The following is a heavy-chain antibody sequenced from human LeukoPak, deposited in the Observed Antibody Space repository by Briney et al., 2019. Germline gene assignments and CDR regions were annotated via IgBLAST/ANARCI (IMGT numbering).Heavy chain of an antibody. V-gene: IGHV1-8*03. Sequence: GASVKVSCKASGYTFTSYDSNWVRQATGQGLEWMGWMNPNSGNTGYAQKFQGRVTITRNTSISTAYMELSSLRSEDTAEYYCARGRTLRKNSNGGYWGQGTLVTVSS. CDR1: GYTFTSYD. CDR3: ARGRTLRKNSNGGY. D-gene: IGHD4-11*01. J-gene: IGHJ4*02. CDR2: MNPNSGNT.